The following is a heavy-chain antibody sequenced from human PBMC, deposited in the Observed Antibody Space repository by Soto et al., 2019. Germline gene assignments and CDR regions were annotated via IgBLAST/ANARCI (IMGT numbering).Heavy chain of an antibody. J-gene: IGHJ4*02. D-gene: IGHD5-18*01. Sequence: PGESLKISCQGSGYKFSSYWIAWLRQTPGKGLEWMGIIYPGDSDTRYSPSFQGQVTISADKSINTAYLQWSSLKASDTAMYYCARHDSAMVNSFEFWGQGTTVTVSS. CDR3: ARHDSAMVNSFEF. V-gene: IGHV5-51*01. CDR2: IYPGDSDT. CDR1: GYKFSSYW.